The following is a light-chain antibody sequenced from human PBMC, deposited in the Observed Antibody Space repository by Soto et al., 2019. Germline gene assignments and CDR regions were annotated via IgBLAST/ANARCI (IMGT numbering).Light chain of an antibody. CDR3: QQYGSSPPWT. J-gene: IGKJ1*01. CDR1: QSVSSSY. CDR2: GAS. Sequence: DIVLTQSPGTLSLSPGERATLXCRASQSVSSSYLAWYQQKPGQAPRLLIYGASSRATGIPDRFSGSGSGTDFTLTISRLEPEDFAVYYCQQYGSSPPWTFGQGTKVDIK. V-gene: IGKV3-20*01.